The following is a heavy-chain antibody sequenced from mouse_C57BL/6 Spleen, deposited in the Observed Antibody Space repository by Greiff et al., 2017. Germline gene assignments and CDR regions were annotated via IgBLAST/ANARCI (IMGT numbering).Heavy chain of an antibody. CDR1: GFTFSSYA. Sequence: DVQLVESGGGLVKPGGSLKLSCAASGFTFSSYAMSWVRQTPEKRLEWVATISDGGSYTYYPDNVKGRFTISRDNAKNNLYLQMSHLKSEDTAMYYCARDGLGRFDYWGQGTTLTVSS. J-gene: IGHJ2*01. CDR3: ARDGLGRFDY. D-gene: IGHD4-1*01. CDR2: ISDGGSYT. V-gene: IGHV5-4*01.